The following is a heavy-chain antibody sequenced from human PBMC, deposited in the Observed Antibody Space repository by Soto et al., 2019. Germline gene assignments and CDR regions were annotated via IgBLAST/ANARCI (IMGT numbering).Heavy chain of an antibody. CDR1: GFSLSTSGVG. Sequence: QITLKESGPTLVKPTQTLTLTCTFSGFSLSTSGVGVGWIRQPPGKALEWLALIYWDDDKRYSPSLKIRLTITKDTSKNQVVLTMTNMDPVDTATYYCAHASSIAVAGIGYFDYWGQGTLVTVSS. V-gene: IGHV2-5*02. CDR2: IYWDDDK. D-gene: IGHD6-19*01. J-gene: IGHJ4*02. CDR3: AHASSIAVAGIGYFDY.